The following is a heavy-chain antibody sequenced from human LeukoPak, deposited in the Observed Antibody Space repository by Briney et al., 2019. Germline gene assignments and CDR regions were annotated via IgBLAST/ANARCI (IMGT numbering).Heavy chain of an antibody. CDR1: GFTFSSYW. CDR2: IKQDGSEK. J-gene: IGHJ4*02. V-gene: IGHV3-7*01. D-gene: IGHD1/OR15-1a*01. Sequence: PGGSLRLSCAASGFTFSSYWMSWVRQAPGKGLEWVANIKQDGSEKNYVDSVKGRFTISRDNSKNMIYLQMNSLSGEDSAVYYCAKINNNDDYWGQGNLVTVSS. CDR3: AKINNNDDY.